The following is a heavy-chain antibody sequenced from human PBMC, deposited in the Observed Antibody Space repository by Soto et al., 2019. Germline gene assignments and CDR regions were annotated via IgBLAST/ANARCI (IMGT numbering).Heavy chain of an antibody. J-gene: IGHJ4*02. D-gene: IGHD2-2*02. V-gene: IGHV1-2*02. CDR1: GYTFTGYY. Sequence: ASVKVSCKASGYTFTGYYMHWVRQAPGQGLEWMGWINPNSGGTNYAQKFQGRVTMTRDTSISTAYMELSRLRSDDTAVYYCARGALGYCSSTSCYTGMRGFFEYWGQGTLVTVSS. CDR2: INPNSGGT. CDR3: ARGALGYCSSTSCYTGMRGFFEY.